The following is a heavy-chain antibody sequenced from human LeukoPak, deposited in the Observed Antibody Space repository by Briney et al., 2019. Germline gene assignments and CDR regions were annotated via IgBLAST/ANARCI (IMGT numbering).Heavy chain of an antibody. V-gene: IGHV3-30*18. CDR2: ISYDGSNK. J-gene: IGHJ4*02. D-gene: IGHD3-9*01. CDR3: AKSLDYDILTHLYY. Sequence: GRSLRLSCAASGFTFSSYGMHWVRQAPGKGLEWVAVISYDGSNKYYADSVKGRFTISRDNSKNTLYLQMNSLRAEDTAVYYCAKSLDYDILTHLYYWGQGTLVTLSS. CDR1: GFTFSSYG.